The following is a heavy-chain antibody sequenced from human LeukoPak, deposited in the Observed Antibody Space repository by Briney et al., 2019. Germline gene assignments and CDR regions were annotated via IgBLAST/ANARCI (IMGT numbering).Heavy chain of an antibody. V-gene: IGHV3-7*01. CDR2: IQQDGSEK. CDR3: ARGHYQIEL. J-gene: IGHJ4*02. D-gene: IGHD3-10*01. Sequence: GGTLRLSCAASGFTFSTYWMSWVRQAPGKGLEWVATIQQDGSEKYYVDSVKGRFTISRDNAKNSLYLQINSLRAEDTAVYYCARGHYQIELWGQGTLVTVSS. CDR1: GFTFSTYW.